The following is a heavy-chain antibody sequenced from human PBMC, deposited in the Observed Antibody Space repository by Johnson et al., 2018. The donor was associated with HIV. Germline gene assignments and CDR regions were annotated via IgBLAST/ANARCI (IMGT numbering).Heavy chain of an antibody. CDR1: GFIFSSYG. CDR2: IRFDGSNK. Sequence: QVQLVESGGGVVQRGGSLRLACAASGFIFSSYGMHWVRQAPGKGLEWVAFIRFDGSNKFYADSVTGRFTLSRDNSKNTLYLQMNSLKADDTAIYYCAKDEEGYSSAWSAGTAFDIWGQGTMVTVSS. CDR3: AKDEEGYSSAWSAGTAFDI. J-gene: IGHJ3*02. V-gene: IGHV3-30*02. D-gene: IGHD6-13*01.